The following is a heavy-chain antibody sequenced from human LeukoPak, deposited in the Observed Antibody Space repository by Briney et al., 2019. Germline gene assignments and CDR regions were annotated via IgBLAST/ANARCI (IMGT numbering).Heavy chain of an antibody. CDR2: VNSNIGDT. J-gene: IGHJ4*02. CDR3: ARDVLGYDSSASD. Sequence: ASAKVSCKASGYSFTGYYIHWVRQAPGQGPEWMGWVNSNIGDTYYAQKFRGRLAITRDKSITTVHMELSSLRSNDTAVYYCARDVLGYDSSASDWGQGTLVTVSS. D-gene: IGHD3-22*01. V-gene: IGHV1-2*02. CDR1: GYSFTGYY.